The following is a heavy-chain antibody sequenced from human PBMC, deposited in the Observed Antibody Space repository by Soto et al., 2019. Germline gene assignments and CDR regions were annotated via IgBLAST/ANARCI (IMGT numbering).Heavy chain of an antibody. Sequence: QVQLVESGGGVVQPGRSLRLSCAASGFTFSTYGMHWVRQAPGKGPEWVAVISIDGSNTYYADSVKGRFTISRDNSKNTLYLQMNSRTDDDPAVYYCAKGSEAARQELDYWGQGTLVTVSS. J-gene: IGHJ4*02. CDR3: AKGSEAARQELDY. D-gene: IGHD6-6*01. CDR2: ISIDGSNT. CDR1: GFTFSTYG. V-gene: IGHV3-30*18.